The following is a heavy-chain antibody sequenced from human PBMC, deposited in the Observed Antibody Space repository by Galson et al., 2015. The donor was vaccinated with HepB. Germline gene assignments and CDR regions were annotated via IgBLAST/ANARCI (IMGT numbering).Heavy chain of an antibody. CDR2: ISAYNGNT. J-gene: IGHJ3*02. V-gene: IGHV1-18*01. CDR1: GYTFTSYG. Sequence: SVKVSCKASGYTFTSYGISWVRQAPGQGLEWMGWISAYNGNTTYAQKLQGRVTMTTDTSTSTAYMELRSLRSDDTAVYYCARDTGYSSPLGAFDIWGQGTMVTVSS. CDR3: ARDTGYSSPLGAFDI. D-gene: IGHD6-13*01.